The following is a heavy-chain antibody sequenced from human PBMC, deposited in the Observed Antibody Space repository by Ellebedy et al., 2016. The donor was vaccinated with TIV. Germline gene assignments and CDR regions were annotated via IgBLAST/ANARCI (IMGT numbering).Heavy chain of an antibody. CDR2: INGDGSTT. Sequence: PGGSLRLSCAASGFTFSSHWMHWVRQAPGKGLVWVSRINGDGSTTNYADSVKGRFTISRDNAKNTLYLQMNSLRAEDTAVYFCARGDRLGTTTLVDYWGQGTLVTVSS. J-gene: IGHJ4*02. D-gene: IGHD1-7*01. CDR1: GFTFSSHW. V-gene: IGHV3-74*01. CDR3: ARGDRLGTTTLVDY.